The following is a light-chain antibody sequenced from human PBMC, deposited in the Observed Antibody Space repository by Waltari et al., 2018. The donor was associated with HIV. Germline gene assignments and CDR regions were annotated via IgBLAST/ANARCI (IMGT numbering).Light chain of an antibody. CDR1: SLRNSY. Sequence: SSELTQEPIVSVTLGQTVTITSQGDSLRNSYASWHQLKPGQAPILVIHDKNTPPSGIPDRLSGYTSGNTASLTITGSQAEDEADCVCGCRDNNGKRVLFGGGTKLTVL. J-gene: IGLJ3*02. V-gene: IGLV3-19*01. CDR3: GCRDNNGKRVL. CDR2: DKN.